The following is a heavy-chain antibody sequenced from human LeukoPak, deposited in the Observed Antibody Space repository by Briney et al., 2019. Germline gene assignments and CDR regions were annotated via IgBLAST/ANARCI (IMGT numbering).Heavy chain of an antibody. V-gene: IGHV3-53*01. Sequence: GGSLRLSCAASGFTVSSNFMTWVRQAPGKGLEWVSVIYTSGTTYYADSVKGRFTISRDNPKNTLYLQMNSLRAEDTAVYYCARHYYESSGYYYELDYWGQGTLVTVSS. CDR3: ARHYYESSGYYYELDY. CDR2: IYTSGTT. D-gene: IGHD3-22*01. CDR1: GFTVSSNF. J-gene: IGHJ4*02.